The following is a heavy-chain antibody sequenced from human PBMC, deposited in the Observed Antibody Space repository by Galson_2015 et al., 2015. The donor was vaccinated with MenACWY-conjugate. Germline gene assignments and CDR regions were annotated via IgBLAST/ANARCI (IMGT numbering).Heavy chain of an antibody. Sequence: SVKVSCKASGYTFARFGMHWVRQAPGQRLEWMGWINTGSGHTKYSPKFQGRLTITTDTSTNTGYMELCSLRSDDTAVYYCARDRIVVVAENYFDNWGQGTPVTVSS. CDR1: GYTFARFG. D-gene: IGHD2-21*01. CDR2: INTGSGHT. J-gene: IGHJ4*02. CDR3: ARDRIVVVAENYFDN. V-gene: IGHV1-3*04.